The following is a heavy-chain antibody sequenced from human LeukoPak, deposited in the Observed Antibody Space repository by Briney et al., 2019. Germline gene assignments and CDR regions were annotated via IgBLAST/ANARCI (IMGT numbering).Heavy chain of an antibody. CDR2: IYYSGST. V-gene: IGHV4-31*02. CDR3: ARDFNSGYGPFDS. Sequence: SETLSLTCTVSGGSITNGDYYWSWIRQHPGKGLEWIGYIYYSGSTYYNPSLETRVSLSVVTSKSQFSLKVSSVTAADTAVYYCARDFNSGYGPFDSWGQGTLVSVSS. D-gene: IGHD5-12*01. J-gene: IGHJ4*02. CDR1: GGSITNGDYY.